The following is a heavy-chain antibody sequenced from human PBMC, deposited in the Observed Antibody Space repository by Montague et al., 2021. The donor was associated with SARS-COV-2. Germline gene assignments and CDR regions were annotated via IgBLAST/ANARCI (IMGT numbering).Heavy chain of an antibody. CDR2: TYYRSKWYS. V-gene: IGHV6-1*01. D-gene: IGHD6-19*01. Sequence: CAISGDSVSINSVAWSWNRQSPSRGLEWLGRTYYRSKWYSDYAPSVRGRLTVNPDASKNEFSLELNYVTPEDTAVYYCVRYSGWFYFDFWGQGTLVTVSS. CDR3: VRYSGWFYFDF. CDR1: GDSVSINSVA. J-gene: IGHJ4*02.